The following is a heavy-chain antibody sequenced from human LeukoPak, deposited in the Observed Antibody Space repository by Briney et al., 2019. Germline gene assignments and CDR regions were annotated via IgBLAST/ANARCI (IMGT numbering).Heavy chain of an antibody. Sequence: GGSLRLSCAASGFTFSGYGMHWVRQAPGKGLEWVAVISYDGSNKYYADSVKGRFTISRDNSKNTLYLQMNSLRAEDTAVYYCAKERYSSSWNYYYGMDVWGQGTTVTVSS. J-gene: IGHJ6*02. CDR2: ISYDGSNK. D-gene: IGHD6-13*01. CDR3: AKERYSSSWNYYYGMDV. CDR1: GFTFSGYG. V-gene: IGHV3-30*18.